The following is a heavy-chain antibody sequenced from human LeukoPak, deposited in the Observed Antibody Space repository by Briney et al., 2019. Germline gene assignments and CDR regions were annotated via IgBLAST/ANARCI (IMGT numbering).Heavy chain of an antibody. CDR1: GFTFSKYW. CDR2: INSDGINT. D-gene: IGHD3-22*01. J-gene: IGHJ5*02. Sequence: GGSLRLSCAASGFTFSKYWMHWVRQAPGKGLVWVSRINSDGINTSYADSVKGRFTISRDNAKNTLNLQMNSLRAEDTAVYYCARDLGQYYDTSDNWFDPWGQGTLVTVSS. V-gene: IGHV3-74*01. CDR3: ARDLGQYYDTSDNWFDP.